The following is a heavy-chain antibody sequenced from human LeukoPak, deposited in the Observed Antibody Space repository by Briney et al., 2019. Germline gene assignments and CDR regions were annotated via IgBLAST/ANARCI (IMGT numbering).Heavy chain of an antibody. Sequence: ASVKVSCKASGYTFSSYGLTWVRQAPGQGLEWMGWISVYNDNTNYAQRFQDRITMTTDTSTSTAYMELRSLRSDDTAVYYCTRAYYYHSSGFHDAFDIWGQGTRVTVSS. J-gene: IGHJ3*02. CDR3: TRAYYYHSSGFHDAFDI. V-gene: IGHV1-18*01. CDR1: GYTFSSYG. D-gene: IGHD3-22*01. CDR2: ISVYNDNT.